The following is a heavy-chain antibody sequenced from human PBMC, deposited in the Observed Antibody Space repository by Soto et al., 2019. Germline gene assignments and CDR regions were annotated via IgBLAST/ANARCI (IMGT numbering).Heavy chain of an antibody. Sequence: ASVKVSCKASGYTFTGYYMHWLRQAPGQGLEWMGWINPNSGGTNYAQKFQGWVTMTRDTSISTAYMELSRLRSDDTAVYYCARGSPFDCSGGSCSDYYYYYGMDVWGQGTTVTVSS. V-gene: IGHV1-2*04. CDR3: ARGSPFDCSGGSCSDYYYYYGMDV. CDR1: GYTFTGYY. D-gene: IGHD2-15*01. J-gene: IGHJ6*02. CDR2: INPNSGGT.